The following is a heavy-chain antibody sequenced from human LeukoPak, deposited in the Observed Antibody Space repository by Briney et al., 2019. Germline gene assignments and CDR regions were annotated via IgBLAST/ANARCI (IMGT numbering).Heavy chain of an antibody. V-gene: IGHV1-2*02. Sequence: ASVTVSCKASGYTFTGYYMHWVRQAPGQGLEWMGWINPNSGGTNYAQKFQGRVTMTRDTSISTAYMELSRLRSDDTAVYYCARDSGWGNYDYDYWGQGTLVTVSS. CDR2: INPNSGGT. J-gene: IGHJ4*02. CDR3: ARDSGWGNYDYDY. CDR1: GYTFTGYY. D-gene: IGHD5-12*01.